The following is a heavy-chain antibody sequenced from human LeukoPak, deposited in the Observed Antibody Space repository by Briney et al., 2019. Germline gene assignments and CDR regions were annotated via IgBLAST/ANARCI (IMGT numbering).Heavy chain of an antibody. D-gene: IGHD6-13*01. Sequence: SETLSLTCAAYGGSFSGYYWSWIRQPPGKGLEWIGEINHSGSTNYNPSLKSRVTISVDTSKNQFSLKLSFVTAADTAVYYCARLSRIAAAYYYYMDVWGKGTTVTISS. CDR2: INHSGST. CDR1: GGSFSGYY. J-gene: IGHJ6*03. V-gene: IGHV4-34*01. CDR3: ARLSRIAAAYYYYMDV.